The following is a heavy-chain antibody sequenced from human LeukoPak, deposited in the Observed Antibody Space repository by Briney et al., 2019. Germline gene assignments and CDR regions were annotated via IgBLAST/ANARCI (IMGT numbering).Heavy chain of an antibody. CDR1: GFALSSHW. Sequence: GGSLRLSCAASGFALSSHWMTWVRQVPGRGPEWVANVNRDGSETYYLDSVKGRFTISKDNAKNSLYLQINSLRAEDTALYHCARNNGMDVWGQGTTVIVSS. CDR2: VNRDGSET. V-gene: IGHV3-7*03. J-gene: IGHJ6*02. CDR3: ARNNGMDV.